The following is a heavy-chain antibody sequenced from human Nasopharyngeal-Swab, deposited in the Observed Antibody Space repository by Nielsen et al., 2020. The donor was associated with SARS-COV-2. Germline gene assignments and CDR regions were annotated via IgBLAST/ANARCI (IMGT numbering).Heavy chain of an antibody. D-gene: IGHD1-1*01. CDR3: ARARGIQLWDGPVVDY. CDR1: GFTFSDYY. Sequence: GESLKISRAASGFTFSDYYMSWIRQAPGKGLEWVSYISSSASTIYYADSVKGRFTISRDNAKNSLYLQMNSLRAEDTAVYYCARARGIQLWDGPVVDYWGQGTLVTVSS. CDR2: ISSSASTI. J-gene: IGHJ4*02. V-gene: IGHV3-11*01.